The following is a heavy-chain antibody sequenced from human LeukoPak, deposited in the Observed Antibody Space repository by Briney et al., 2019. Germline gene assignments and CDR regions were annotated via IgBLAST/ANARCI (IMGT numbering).Heavy chain of an antibody. Sequence: PGGSLRRSCAASGFTFSSYAMSWVRQAPGKGLEWVSAISGSGGSTYYADSVKGRFTISRDNSKNTLYLQMNSLRAEDTAVYYCAKDQNYYDILEPYAFDIWGQGTMVTVSS. CDR3: AKDQNYYDILEPYAFDI. CDR1: GFTFSSYA. D-gene: IGHD3-22*01. CDR2: ISGSGGST. V-gene: IGHV3-23*01. J-gene: IGHJ3*02.